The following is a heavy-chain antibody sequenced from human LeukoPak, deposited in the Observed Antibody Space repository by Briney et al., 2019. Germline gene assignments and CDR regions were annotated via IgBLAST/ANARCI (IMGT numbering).Heavy chain of an antibody. Sequence: GRSLRLSCAASGFTFSSYAMSWVRQAPGKGLEWVAFIRYDGSNKYYADSVKGRFTISRDNSKNTLYLQMNSLRAEDTAVYYCANTYYDFWSGYDAFDIWGQGTMVTVSS. D-gene: IGHD3-3*01. CDR2: IRYDGSNK. CDR3: ANTYYDFWSGYDAFDI. CDR1: GFTFSSYA. J-gene: IGHJ3*02. V-gene: IGHV3-30*02.